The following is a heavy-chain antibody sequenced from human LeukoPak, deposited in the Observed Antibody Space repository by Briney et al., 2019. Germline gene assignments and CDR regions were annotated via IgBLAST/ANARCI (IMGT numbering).Heavy chain of an antibody. CDR1: GFTASTNY. V-gene: IGHV3-66*01. J-gene: IGHJ4*02. CDR3: ARVRSSGLFDY. D-gene: IGHD6-19*01. Sequence: PGGSLRLSCAASGFTASTNYMSWVRQAPGKGPEWVSVIYTGGSTYYADSVKGRFIISRDNSKNTLFLQMNSLRAEDTAVYYCARVRSSGLFDYWGQGTLVTVSS. CDR2: IYTGGST.